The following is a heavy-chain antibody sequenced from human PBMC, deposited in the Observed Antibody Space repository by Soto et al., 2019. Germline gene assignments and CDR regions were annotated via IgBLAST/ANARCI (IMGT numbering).Heavy chain of an antibody. D-gene: IGHD1-1*01. Sequence: QVQLVESGGGVVQPGTSLRLSCAASGFTFSDHGRHWVRQAPGKGLEWVAVISHDGNSKYYGDSVKGRFTVSRDNSNNMAYLQMNSLRLEDTAMYYCAKQFDLGGLEDYWGQGTLVTVSS. V-gene: IGHV3-30*18. CDR2: ISHDGNSK. J-gene: IGHJ4*02. CDR3: AKQFDLGGLEDY. CDR1: GFTFSDHG.